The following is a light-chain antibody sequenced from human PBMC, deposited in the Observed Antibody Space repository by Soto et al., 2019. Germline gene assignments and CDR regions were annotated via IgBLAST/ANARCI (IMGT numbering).Light chain of an antibody. CDR2: EVN. Sequence: QSALTQPRSVSGSPGQSVTISCTGTSSDIGAYNYVSWFQQHPGEAPKLIISEVNKRPSGVPNRFSGSKSGNTASLTVSGLQAEDEADYYCTSYGGRDNLIFGGGTKLTVL. CDR3: TSYGGRDNLI. CDR1: SSDIGAYNY. J-gene: IGLJ2*01. V-gene: IGLV2-8*01.